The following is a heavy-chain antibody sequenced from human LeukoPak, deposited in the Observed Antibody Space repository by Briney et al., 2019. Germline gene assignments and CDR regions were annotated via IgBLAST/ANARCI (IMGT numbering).Heavy chain of an antibody. D-gene: IGHD2-21*01. J-gene: IGHJ1*01. V-gene: IGHV4-30-2*01. CDR3: ARHLSRNSIGYFQH. CDR2: IYHSGST. CDR1: GGSISSGGYY. Sequence: PSQTLSLTCTVSGGSISSGGYYWSWIRQPPGKGLERIGYIYHSGSTYYNPSLKSRVTISVDRSKNQFSLKLSSVTAADTAVYYCARHLSRNSIGYFQHWGQGTLVTVSS.